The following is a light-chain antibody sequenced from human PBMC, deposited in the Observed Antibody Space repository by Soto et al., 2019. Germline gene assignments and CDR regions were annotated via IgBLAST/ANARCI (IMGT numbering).Light chain of an antibody. CDR2: GAS. J-gene: IGKJ4*01. Sequence: VMTQSPTTLSVSPGERATLSCRASHSVGSNLAWYQQNPGQAPRLLIYGASTSAPGVPARFSGSGSATQFTLPISSLQSEDFGFYYCQQYKQWPVAFGGGTKVEIK. V-gene: IGKV3-15*01. CDR1: HSVGSN. CDR3: QQYKQWPVA.